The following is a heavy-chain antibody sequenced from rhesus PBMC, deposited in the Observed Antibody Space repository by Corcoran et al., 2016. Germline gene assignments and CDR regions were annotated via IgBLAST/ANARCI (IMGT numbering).Heavy chain of an antibody. CDR1: GGSISVGYG. D-gene: IGHD2-39*02. Sequence: QVQLQESGPGLFKPSETLSLTCAVSGGSISVGYGCVWLRPPPGKGLEWFGSIYSRSGNTNYNPSLKSRVTISTDTSKNQFSLKLSSVTAADTAVYYCARDNPVVRDFDYWGQGVLVTVSS. CDR2: IYSRSGNT. CDR3: ARDNPVVRDFDY. J-gene: IGHJ4*01. V-gene: IGHV4S7*01.